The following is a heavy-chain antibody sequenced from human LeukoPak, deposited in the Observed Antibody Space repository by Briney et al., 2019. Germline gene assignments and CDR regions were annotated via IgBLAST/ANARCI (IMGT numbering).Heavy chain of an antibody. V-gene: IGHV4-39*07. CDR1: GGSISSSSYY. Sequence: SETLSLTCTVSGGSISSSSYYWGWIRQPPGKGLEWIGSIYYSGSTYYNPSLKSRVTISVDTSKNQFSLKLSSVTAADTAVYYCARVQWEPQNYYYYMDVWGKGTTVTVSS. CDR3: ARVQWEPQNYYYYMDV. CDR2: IYYSGST. J-gene: IGHJ6*03. D-gene: IGHD1-26*01.